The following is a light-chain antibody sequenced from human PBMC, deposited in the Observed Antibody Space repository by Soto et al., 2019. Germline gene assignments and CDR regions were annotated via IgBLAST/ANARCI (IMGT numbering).Light chain of an antibody. Sequence: QSVLTQSASVSGSPGQSITISCTGTSNDIGNYNLVSWYQQHPGKAPKLMIYEGSKRPSGVSNRFSGSKSDNTASLTISGLQVEDEADYYCCSYAGSSTFVFGGGTKLTV. CDR3: CSYAGSSTFV. CDR1: SNDIGNYNL. V-gene: IGLV2-23*03. J-gene: IGLJ2*01. CDR2: EGS.